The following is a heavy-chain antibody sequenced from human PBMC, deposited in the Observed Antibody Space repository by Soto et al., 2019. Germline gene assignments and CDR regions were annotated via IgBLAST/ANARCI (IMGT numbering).Heavy chain of an antibody. Sequence: PSGTVRQTVAEGDGLIIGDHRSCIRQPPGKGLEWIGYIYYSGSTNYNPSLKSRVTISVDTSKNQFSLKLSSVTAADTAVYYCARHAWVSVTTRYFDYWGQGTLVTVSS. CDR2: IYYSGST. CDR1: DGLIIGDH. J-gene: IGHJ4*02. CDR3: ARHAWVSVTTRYFDY. D-gene: IGHD4-17*01. V-gene: IGHV4-59*08.